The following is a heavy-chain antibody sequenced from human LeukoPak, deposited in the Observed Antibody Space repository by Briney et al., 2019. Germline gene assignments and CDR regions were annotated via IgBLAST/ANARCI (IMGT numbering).Heavy chain of an antibody. CDR1: GGSFSGYY. V-gene: IGHV4-34*01. Sequence: SETLSLTCAVYGGSFSGYYWSWIRQPPGKGLEWIGEINHSGSTNYNPSLKSRVTISVDTSKNQFSLKLSSVTAADTAVYYCASPGIAAAGGVDYFDYWGQGTLVTVSS. J-gene: IGHJ4*02. CDR2: INHSGST. CDR3: ASPGIAAAGGVDYFDY. D-gene: IGHD6-13*01.